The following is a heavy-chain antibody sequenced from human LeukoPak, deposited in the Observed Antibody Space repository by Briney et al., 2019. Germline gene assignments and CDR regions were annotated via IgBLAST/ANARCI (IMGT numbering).Heavy chain of an antibody. CDR1: GFTFNDAW. D-gene: IGHD4-23*01. CDR2: IKSRTDGGTT. Sequence: GSLRLSCAASGFTFNDAWMSWVRQAPGKGLEWVGRIKSRTDGGTTDYAAPVKGRFTISRDDSKNTLYLQMNSLKTEDTAVYYCATMYDGNSHRIDYWGQGTLVTVSS. CDR3: ATMYDGNSHRIDY. V-gene: IGHV3-15*01. J-gene: IGHJ4*02.